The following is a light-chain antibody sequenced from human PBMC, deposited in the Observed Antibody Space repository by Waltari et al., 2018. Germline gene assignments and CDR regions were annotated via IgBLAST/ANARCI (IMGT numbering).Light chain of an antibody. CDR3: QQYSTHAWT. V-gene: IGKV1-16*01. CDR1: QDIKNY. J-gene: IGKJ1*01. Sequence: DIQMTQPSSLSASIGDRVTIPCRASQDIKNYLAWFQQKPGEAPKLLMYGASTLQSGVPSRFSGSGSGTDFTLTISSLQAGDFGTYFCQQYSTHAWTFGQGTTVES. CDR2: GAS.